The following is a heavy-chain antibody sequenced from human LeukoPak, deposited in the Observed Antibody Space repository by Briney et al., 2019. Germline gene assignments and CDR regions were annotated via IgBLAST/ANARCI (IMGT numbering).Heavy chain of an antibody. Sequence: GGSLRLSCAASGFTFSDYYMSWIRQAPGKGLEWVSYISSSGSTIYYADSVKGRFTISRDNAKNSLYLQMNSLRAEDTAVYYCARSSLDYGDYGVFDYMDVWGKGTTVTASS. CDR3: ARSSLDYGDYGVFDYMDV. CDR1: GFTFSDYY. D-gene: IGHD4-17*01. V-gene: IGHV3-11*01. CDR2: ISSSGSTI. J-gene: IGHJ6*03.